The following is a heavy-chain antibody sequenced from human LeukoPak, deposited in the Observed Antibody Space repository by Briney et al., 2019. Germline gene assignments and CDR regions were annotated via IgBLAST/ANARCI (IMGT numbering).Heavy chain of an antibody. J-gene: IGHJ5*02. D-gene: IGHD4-11*01. Sequence: PSETLSLTCAVYGGSFSGYYWSWIRQPPGKGLEWIGEINHSGSTNYNPSLMSRVTISVDTSKNQFSLKLSSVTAADTAVYYCARALGLQITNEEWFDPWGQGTLVAVSS. CDR1: GGSFSGYY. CDR2: INHSGST. CDR3: ARALGLQITNEEWFDP. V-gene: IGHV4-34*01.